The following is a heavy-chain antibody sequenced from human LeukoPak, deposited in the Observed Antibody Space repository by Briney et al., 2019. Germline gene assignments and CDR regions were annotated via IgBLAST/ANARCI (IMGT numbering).Heavy chain of an antibody. J-gene: IGHJ6*03. CDR1: GLTFSYYA. CDR3: AKGHYDASGTYPFYYYYYMHV. CDR2: ISGTGGIT. Sequence: GSLRLSCAASGLTFSYYAMTWVRQAPGKGLEWVSGISGTGGITYYADSVKGRFTISRDNSKNTLNLQMNSLRDEDTAIYYCAKGHYDASGTYPFYYYYYMHVWGKGTTVTVSS. V-gene: IGHV3-23*01. D-gene: IGHD3-10*01.